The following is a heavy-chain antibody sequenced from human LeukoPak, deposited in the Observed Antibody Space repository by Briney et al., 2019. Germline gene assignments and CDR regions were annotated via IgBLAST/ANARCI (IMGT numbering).Heavy chain of an antibody. CDR1: GFTFSSYA. CDR2: ISSNGGST. D-gene: IGHD1-1*01. J-gene: IGHJ4*02. V-gene: IGHV3-64*01. CDR3: AREVNWRFDY. Sequence: GGSLRLSCSAFGFTFSSYAMHWVRQAPGKGLEYVSAISSNGGSTYYANSVKGRFTISRDNSKNTLYLQMGSLRGEDMAVYYCAREVNWRFDYWGQGTLVTVSS.